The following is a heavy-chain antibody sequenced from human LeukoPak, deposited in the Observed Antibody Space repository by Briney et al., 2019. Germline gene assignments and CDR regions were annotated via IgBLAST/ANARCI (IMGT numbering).Heavy chain of an antibody. V-gene: IGHV4-39*07. CDR1: GGSISSSSYY. Sequence: SETLSLTCTVSGGSISSSSYYWGWIRQPPGKGLEWIGSIYYSGSTYYNPSLKSRVTISVDTSKNQFSLKLSSVTAADTAVYDCARDVGVSPLSWFDPWGQGNLVTVSS. D-gene: IGHD2-21*01. CDR3: ARDVGVSPLSWFDP. J-gene: IGHJ5*02. CDR2: IYYSGST.